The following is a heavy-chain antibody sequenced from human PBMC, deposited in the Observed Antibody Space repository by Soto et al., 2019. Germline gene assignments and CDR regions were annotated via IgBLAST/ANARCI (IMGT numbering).Heavy chain of an antibody. D-gene: IGHD2-2*01. V-gene: IGHV3-73*01. CDR1: GFTFSGSA. CDR3: TSHPHCSSTCCYGDYYYGMDV. J-gene: IGHJ6*02. Sequence: GGSLRLSCAASGFTFSGSAMHWVRQASGKGLEWVGRIRSKANSYATAYAASMKGRFTISRDDSKNTAYLQMNSLKTEDTAVYYCTSHPHCSSTCCYGDYYYGMDVWGQGTTVTVSS. CDR2: IRSKANSYAT.